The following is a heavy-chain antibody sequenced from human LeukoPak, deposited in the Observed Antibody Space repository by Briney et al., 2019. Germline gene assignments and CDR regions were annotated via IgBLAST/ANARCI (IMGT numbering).Heavy chain of an antibody. Sequence: GGSLRLSCAASGFTFSSYGMHWVRQAPGKGLEWVAVISYDGSNKYYADSVKGRLTISRDNSKNTLYLRMNSLRAEDTAVYYCAIYRNPDEDYFDYWGQGTLVTVSS. J-gene: IGHJ4*02. CDR2: ISYDGSNK. CDR1: GFTFSSYG. D-gene: IGHD1-14*01. CDR3: AIYRNPDEDYFDY. V-gene: IGHV3-30*03.